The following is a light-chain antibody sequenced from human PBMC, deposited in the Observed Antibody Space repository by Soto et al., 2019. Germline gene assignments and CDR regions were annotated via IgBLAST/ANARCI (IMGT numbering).Light chain of an antibody. V-gene: IGKV3-15*01. J-gene: IGKJ4*01. CDR1: HSISNN. CDR3: QQRSNWPPLT. CDR2: GSS. Sequence: EIVLTQSPATLSVSPRERATLSCRASHSISNNLAWYQQKPGQAPRLLIYGSSTRATGIPARFSGSGSGTEFTLTISSLQSEDFAVYYCQQRSNWPPLTFGGGTKVEIK.